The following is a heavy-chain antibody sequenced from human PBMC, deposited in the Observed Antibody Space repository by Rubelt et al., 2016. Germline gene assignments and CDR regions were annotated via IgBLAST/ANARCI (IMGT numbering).Heavy chain of an antibody. V-gene: IGHV1-46*01. CDR2: INPIGGST. D-gene: IGHD6-13*01. J-gene: IGHJ5*02. CDR3: ARDGAEAGLAGDNWFDP. Sequence: MHWVRQAPGQGLEWMGIINPIGGSTSYAQKFQGRVTMTRDTSTSTVYMELSSLRSEDTAVYYCARDGAEAGLAGDNWFDPWGQGTLVTVSS.